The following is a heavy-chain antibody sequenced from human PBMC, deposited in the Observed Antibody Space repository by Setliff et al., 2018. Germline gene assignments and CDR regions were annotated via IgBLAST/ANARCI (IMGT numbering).Heavy chain of an antibody. V-gene: IGHV1-18*01. D-gene: IGHD2-21*02. CDR3: ARVRPCGGDCSTGVGGPYYFDH. CDR2: ISCYDGNT. Sequence: ASVKVSCKASGYTFNSYGISWVRQAPGQGLEWMGWISCYDGNTRYARKIQGRVTMTTDTSTTTAYMELRSLTSDDTAVYYCARVRPCGGDCSTGVGGPYYFDHWGQGTLGTVSS. J-gene: IGHJ4*02. CDR1: GYTFNSYG.